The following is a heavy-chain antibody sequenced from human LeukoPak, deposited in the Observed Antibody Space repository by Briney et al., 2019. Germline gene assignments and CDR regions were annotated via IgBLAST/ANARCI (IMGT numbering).Heavy chain of an antibody. CDR2: ISWNSGSI. V-gene: IGHV3-9*01. D-gene: IGHD1-26*01. J-gene: IGHJ4*02. CDR1: GFTFDDYA. Sequence: QSGGSLRLSCAASGFTFDDYAMHWVRQAPGKGLEWVSGISWNSGSIGYADSVQGRFTISRDNAKNSLYLQMNSLRAEDTALYYCAKESSGSYFFDYWGQGTLVTVSS. CDR3: AKESSGSYFFDY.